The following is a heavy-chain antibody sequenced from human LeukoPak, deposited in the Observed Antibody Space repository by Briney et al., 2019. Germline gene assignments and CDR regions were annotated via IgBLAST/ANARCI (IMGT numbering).Heavy chain of an antibody. D-gene: IGHD5-18*01. J-gene: IGHJ4*02. Sequence: GGSLRLSCAASGFTFSKYAMTWVRQAPGKGLEWVSVISGSSDSTYYAASVKGRFTISRDNSKNTLYLQLNSLRPEDMAVYYCAKDRIASTLVTAFDCWGQGTLVTVSS. CDR1: GFTFSKYA. V-gene: IGHV3-23*01. CDR2: ISGSSDST. CDR3: AKDRIASTLVTAFDC.